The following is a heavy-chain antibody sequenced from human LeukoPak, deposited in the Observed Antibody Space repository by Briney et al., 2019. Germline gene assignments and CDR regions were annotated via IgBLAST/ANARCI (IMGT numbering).Heavy chain of an antibody. J-gene: IGHJ4*02. Sequence: GRSLRLSCAASGFTFSSYAMHWVRQAPGKGLGWVAVISYDGSNKYYADSVKGRFTISRDNSKNTLYLQMNSLRAEDTAVYYCARDPYGDYYFDYWGQGTLVTVSS. CDR3: ARDPYGDYYFDY. CDR1: GFTFSSYA. D-gene: IGHD4-17*01. CDR2: ISYDGSNK. V-gene: IGHV3-30-3*01.